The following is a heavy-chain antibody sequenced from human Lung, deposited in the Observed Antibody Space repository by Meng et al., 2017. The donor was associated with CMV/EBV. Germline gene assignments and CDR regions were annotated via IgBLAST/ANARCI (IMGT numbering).Heavy chain of an antibody. Sequence: GGSLRLXCVTSGFTFRSYTLHWVRQAPGKGLEWVALMSFDGSDTFHADSVKDRFTVSRDNSKSTLYLQMDSLRSEDTAVYYCARQTGSNNYKLDYWGQGTXVTVSS. CDR1: GFTFRSYT. CDR3: ARQTGSNNYKLDY. J-gene: IGHJ4*02. V-gene: IGHV3-30*04. CDR2: MSFDGSDT. D-gene: IGHD1-1*01.